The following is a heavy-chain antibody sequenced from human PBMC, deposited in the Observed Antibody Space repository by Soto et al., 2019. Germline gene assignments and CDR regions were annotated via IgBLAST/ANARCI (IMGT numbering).Heavy chain of an antibody. CDR2: ISGSGGST. CDR1: GFTFSSYA. CDR3: ATSSGYDYSPFDY. J-gene: IGHJ4*02. D-gene: IGHD5-12*01. V-gene: IGHV3-23*01. Sequence: GGSLRLSCAASGFTFSSYAMSWVRQAPGKGLEWVSAISGSGGSTYYADSVKGRFTISRDNSKNTLYLQMNSLRAEDTAVFYCATSSGYDYSPFDYWGQGTLVPVSS.